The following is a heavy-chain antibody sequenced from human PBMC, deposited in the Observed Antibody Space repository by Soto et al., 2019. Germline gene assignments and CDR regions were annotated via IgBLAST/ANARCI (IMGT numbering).Heavy chain of an antibody. CDR1: GYTFSSNW. V-gene: IGHV5-51*01. D-gene: IGHD3-16*01. J-gene: IGHJ4*02. Sequence: GESLKISCQTSGYTFSSNWIGWVRQLPGKGLEWMGIIYPGDSETRYSPSFQGQVTISADRSFSTAYLQWTSLQASDTAMYYCARLLESWGEPHYFDSWGQGTMVTVSS. CDR2: IYPGDSET. CDR3: ARLLESWGEPHYFDS.